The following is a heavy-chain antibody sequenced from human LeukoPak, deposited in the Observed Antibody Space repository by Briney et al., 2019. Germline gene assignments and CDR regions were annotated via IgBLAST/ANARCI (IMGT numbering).Heavy chain of an antibody. CDR1: VFTFSSYA. CDR2: ISGTSGNT. CDR3: AKFRADSSGWPFDY. V-gene: IGHV3-23*01. J-gene: IGHJ4*02. Sequence: GGSLRLSCAASVFTFSSYAMSRVRQARRKGLEWVSSISGTSGNTYYADSVKGRFAISRDNSKDTLYLQMNSLRAEDTAIYYCAKFRADSSGWPFDYWGQGTLVTVSS. D-gene: IGHD6-19*01.